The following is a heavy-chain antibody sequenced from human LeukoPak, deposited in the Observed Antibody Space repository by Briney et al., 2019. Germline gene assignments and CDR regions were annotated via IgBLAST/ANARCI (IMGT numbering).Heavy chain of an antibody. CDR3: ARAGAYYDILTGWYNWFDP. CDR2: MNPNSGNT. V-gene: IGHV1-8*03. CDR1: GYTFTSYD. D-gene: IGHD3-9*01. J-gene: IGHJ5*02. Sequence: ASVKVSCKASGYTFTSYDINWVRQATGQGLEWMRWMNPNSGNTGYAQKFQGRVTITRNTSISTAYMELSSLRSEDTAVYYCARAGAYYDILTGWYNWFDPWGQGTLVTVSS.